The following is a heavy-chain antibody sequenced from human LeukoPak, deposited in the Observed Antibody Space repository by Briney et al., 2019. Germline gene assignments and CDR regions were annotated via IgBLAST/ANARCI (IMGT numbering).Heavy chain of an antibody. V-gene: IGHV3-21*06. Sequence: GGSLRLSCAASGFTFTSYTMNWVRQAPGKGLEWVSFISTAGRYIYYADSVKGRFTISRDNAKSSVYLQMNSLGAEDTAVYYCARASSGTYSPSDFDYWGRGTLVSVSS. CDR3: ARASSGTYSPSDFDY. CDR2: ISTAGRYI. J-gene: IGHJ4*02. CDR1: GFTFTSYT. D-gene: IGHD1-26*01.